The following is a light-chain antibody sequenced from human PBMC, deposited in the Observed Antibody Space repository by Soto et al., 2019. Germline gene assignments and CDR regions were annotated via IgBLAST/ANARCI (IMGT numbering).Light chain of an antibody. Sequence: QSVLTQPPPVSGAPGQRVTISCTGSTSNIGAGYDVHWYQLLPGTAPKLLLYGNSDRPSGVPDRFSGSKSGTSASLAITGLQAEDEADYYCQSYDTSLSGSVFGGGTNLTVL. CDR1: TSNIGAGYD. CDR3: QSYDTSLSGSV. J-gene: IGLJ2*01. CDR2: GNS. V-gene: IGLV1-40*01.